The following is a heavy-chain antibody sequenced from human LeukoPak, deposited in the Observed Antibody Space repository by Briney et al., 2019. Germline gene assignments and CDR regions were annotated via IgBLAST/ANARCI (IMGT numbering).Heavy chain of an antibody. V-gene: IGHV3-30*02. D-gene: IGHD6-13*01. CDR1: GFTFNNYD. CDR3: ARGNWGQQLALIDY. CDR2: IRSDGTEK. J-gene: IGHJ4*02. Sequence: GGSLRLSCAASGFTFNNYDIHWVRQAPGKGLEWVALIRSDGTEKYYADSMKGRFTISRDNYKNKLFLQMNSLKPDDTAVYYCARGNWGQQLALIDYWGQGTLVTVSS.